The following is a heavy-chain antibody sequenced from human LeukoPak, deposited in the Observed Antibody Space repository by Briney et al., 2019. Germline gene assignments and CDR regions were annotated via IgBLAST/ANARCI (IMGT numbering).Heavy chain of an antibody. Sequence: GGSLRLSCAASGFTFSSYSMNWVRQAPGKGLEWVSSISSSSSYIYYPDSVKGRFTISRDNAKNSLYLQMNSLRAEDTAVYYCARGPLAYCGGDCYSSFDYWGQGTLVTVSS. CDR1: GFTFSSYS. D-gene: IGHD2-21*02. CDR2: ISSSSSYI. CDR3: ARGPLAYCGGDCYSSFDY. V-gene: IGHV3-21*01. J-gene: IGHJ4*02.